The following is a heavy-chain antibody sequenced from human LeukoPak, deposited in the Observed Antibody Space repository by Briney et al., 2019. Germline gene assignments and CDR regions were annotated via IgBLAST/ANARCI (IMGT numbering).Heavy chain of an antibody. Sequence: PGGSLRLSCAASGFTFSSYGMHWVRQAPGKGLEWVAFIRYDGSNKYYADSVKGRFTISRDNSKNTLYLQMNSLRAEDTAVYYCAKMQLKAEESDYWGQGTLVTVSS. CDR2: IRYDGSNK. D-gene: IGHD1-1*01. V-gene: IGHV3-30*02. CDR1: GFTFSSYG. J-gene: IGHJ4*02. CDR3: AKMQLKAEESDY.